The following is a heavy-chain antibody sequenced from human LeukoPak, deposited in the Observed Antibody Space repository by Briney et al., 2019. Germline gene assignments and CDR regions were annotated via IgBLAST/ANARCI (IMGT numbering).Heavy chain of an antibody. Sequence: ASVKVSCKASGYTFTSYDISWVRRAPGQGLEWMGWISAYNGNTNYAQKLQGRVTMTTDTSTSTAYMELRSLRSDDTAVYYCAREEVYCSSTSCYIFDYWGQGTLVTVSS. CDR3: AREEVYCSSTSCYIFDY. V-gene: IGHV1-18*01. D-gene: IGHD2-2*02. CDR1: GYTFTSYD. J-gene: IGHJ4*02. CDR2: ISAYNGNT.